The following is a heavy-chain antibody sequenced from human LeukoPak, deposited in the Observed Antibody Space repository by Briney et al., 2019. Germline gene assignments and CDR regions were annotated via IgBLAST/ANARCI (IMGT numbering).Heavy chain of an antibody. Sequence: PEGFLRLSCAASGFTFSRYAMSWVRQAPGKGLEWGSAISGSGGRTYYADSVKGRFTISRDNSKNTLYLQMNSLRAEDTAVYYCAKGVRGWYSGVFDYWGQGTLVTVSS. J-gene: IGHJ4*02. CDR1: GFTFSRYA. D-gene: IGHD6-19*01. V-gene: IGHV3-23*01. CDR2: ISGSGGRT. CDR3: AKGVRGWYSGVFDY.